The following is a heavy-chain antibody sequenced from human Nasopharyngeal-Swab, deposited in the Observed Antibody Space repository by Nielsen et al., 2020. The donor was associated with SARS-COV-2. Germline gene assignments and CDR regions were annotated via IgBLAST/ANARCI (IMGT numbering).Heavy chain of an antibody. CDR1: GDSVSSNSAA. CDR3: ARDGAPYSSGWYLFDY. D-gene: IGHD6-19*01. Sequence: SQTLSLTCAISGDSVSSNSAAWNWIRQSPSRGLEWLGRTYYRSKWYNDYAVSVKSRITIIPDTSKNQFSLQLNSVTPEDTAVYYCARDGAPYSSGWYLFDYWGQGTLVTVSS. J-gene: IGHJ4*02. CDR2: TYYRSKWYN. V-gene: IGHV6-1*01.